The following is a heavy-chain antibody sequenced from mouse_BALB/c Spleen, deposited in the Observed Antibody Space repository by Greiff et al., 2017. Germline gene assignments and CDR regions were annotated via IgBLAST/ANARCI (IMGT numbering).Heavy chain of an antibody. Sequence: EVKVVESGGGLVQPGGSRKLSCAASGFTFSSFGMHWVRQAPEKGLEWVAYISSGSSTIYYADTVKGRFTISRDNPKNTLFLQMTSLRSEDTAMYYCARRGYGNYYAMDYWGQGTSVTVSS. J-gene: IGHJ4*01. V-gene: IGHV5-17*02. CDR2: ISSGSSTI. CDR1: GFTFSSFG. D-gene: IGHD2-10*02. CDR3: ARRGYGNYYAMDY.